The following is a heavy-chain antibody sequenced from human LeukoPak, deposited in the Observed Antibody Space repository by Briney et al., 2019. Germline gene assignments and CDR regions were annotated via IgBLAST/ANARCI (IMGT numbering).Heavy chain of an antibody. CDR3: ARGSKRAGALDAFDI. V-gene: IGHV1-2*02. D-gene: IGHD6-19*01. Sequence: GASVKVSCKASGYTFTGYYMHWVRQAPGQGLEWMGWINPNSGGTNYAQKFQGRVTITRDTSISTAYMELSRLRSDDTAVYYCARGSKRAGALDAFDIWGQGTMVTVSS. CDR1: GYTFTGYY. J-gene: IGHJ3*02. CDR2: INPNSGGT.